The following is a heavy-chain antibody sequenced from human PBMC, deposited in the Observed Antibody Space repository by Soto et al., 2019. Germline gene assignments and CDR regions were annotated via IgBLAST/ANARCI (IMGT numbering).Heavy chain of an antibody. CDR2: ISSSSSYI. D-gene: IGHD6-6*01. CDR1: GFTFSSYS. V-gene: IGHV3-21*01. Sequence: GGSLRLSCAASGFTFSSYSMNWVRQAPGKGLEWVSSISSSSSYIYYADSVKGGFTISRDNSKNSLYLQMNSLRAEDTAVYYCARDQGVRLVPGHAFDIWGQGTMVTVSS. CDR3: ARDQGVRLVPGHAFDI. J-gene: IGHJ3*02.